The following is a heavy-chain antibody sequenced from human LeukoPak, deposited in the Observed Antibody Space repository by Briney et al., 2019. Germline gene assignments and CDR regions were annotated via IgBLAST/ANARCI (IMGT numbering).Heavy chain of an antibody. Sequence: PGGSLRLSCEASGFTFNNYGMHWVRQTPGKGLEWVSFIRYDGSEKYYADSVRGRFTISRDNSKNTVYLQMNSLRPEDTAMYYCVKDSLGWRFGYWGQGTLVTVSS. CDR1: GFTFNNYG. J-gene: IGHJ4*02. V-gene: IGHV3-30*02. CDR3: VKDSLGWRFGY. D-gene: IGHD3-16*01. CDR2: IRYDGSEK.